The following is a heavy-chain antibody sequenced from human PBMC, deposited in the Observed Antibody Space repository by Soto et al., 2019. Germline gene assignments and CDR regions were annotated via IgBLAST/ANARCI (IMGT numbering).Heavy chain of an antibody. CDR1: GDSIRSVGYY. CDR2: IYGVGTS. J-gene: IGHJ5*02. CDR3: GRGVSSGWDPTRVDP. D-gene: IGHD6-25*01. V-gene: IGHV4-30-4*01. Sequence: QIQLQESGPGLVKPSETLSLTCTVSGDSIRSVGYYWTWIRQPPGKALGWLGDIYGVGTSRFNASLRSRLSISADPSNIAISLRLRSVTAADTAVYFCGRGVSSGWDPTRVDPWGHG.